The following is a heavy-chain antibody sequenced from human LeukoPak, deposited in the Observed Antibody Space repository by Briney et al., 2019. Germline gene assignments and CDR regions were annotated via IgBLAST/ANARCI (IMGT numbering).Heavy chain of an antibody. CDR1: GYTFPSYI. CDR3: ARVSAPPDYGDYVSENWFDP. D-gene: IGHD4-17*01. V-gene: IGHV1-18*01. Sequence: GASVKVSCKASGYTFPSYITNWVRKSTGQVLERMGWISAYNKRNYTQNFQGRVTMTTDTSTSTAYMELRNLRSDDTAVYYCARVSAPPDYGDYVSENWFDPWGQGTLVTVSS. J-gene: IGHJ5*02. CDR2: ISAYNKR.